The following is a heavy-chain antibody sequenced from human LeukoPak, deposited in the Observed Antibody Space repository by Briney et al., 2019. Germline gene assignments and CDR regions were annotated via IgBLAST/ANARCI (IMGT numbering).Heavy chain of an antibody. CDR1: GGTFSSYA. Sequence: SVKVSCTASGGTFSSYAISWVRQAPGQGLEWMGGIIPIFGTANYAQKFQGRVTITADESTSTAYMELSSLRSEDTAVYYCAREGKWFGELFLIYYYGMDVWGQGTTVTVSS. J-gene: IGHJ6*02. CDR3: AREGKWFGELFLIYYYGMDV. D-gene: IGHD3-10*01. V-gene: IGHV1-69*01. CDR2: IIPIFGTA.